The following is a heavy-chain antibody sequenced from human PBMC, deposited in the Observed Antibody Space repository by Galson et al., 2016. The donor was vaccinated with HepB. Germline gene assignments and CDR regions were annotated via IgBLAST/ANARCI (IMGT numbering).Heavy chain of an antibody. CDR3: ARDILTMVRGVITNYYYSMDV. D-gene: IGHD3-10*01. CDR2: IWHDGSNK. V-gene: IGHV3-33*01. CDR1: GFTFRSYG. J-gene: IGHJ6*02. Sequence: SLRLSCAASGFTFRSYGMHWVRQAPGKGLEWVAVIWHDGSNKYFADSVKGRFTISRDNSKNTLYLQMNSLRAEDTAVYYCARDILTMVRGVITNYYYSMDVWGQGTTVTVSS.